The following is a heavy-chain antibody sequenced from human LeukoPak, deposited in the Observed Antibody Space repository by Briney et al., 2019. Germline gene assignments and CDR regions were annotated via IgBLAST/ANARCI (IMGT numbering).Heavy chain of an antibody. V-gene: IGHV4-34*01. J-gene: IGHJ5*02. Sequence: SETLSLTSAVYGGSFSGYYWSWIRQPPGEGLEWIGEINHSGSTNYNPSLKSRVTISVDTSKNQFSLKLSSVTAADTAVYYCARRYYYGSGGFDPWGQGTLVTVSS. CDR1: GGSFSGYY. CDR3: ARRYYYGSGGFDP. CDR2: INHSGST. D-gene: IGHD3-10*01.